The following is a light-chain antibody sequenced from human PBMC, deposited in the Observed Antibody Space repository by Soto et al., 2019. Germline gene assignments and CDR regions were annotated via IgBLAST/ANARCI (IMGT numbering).Light chain of an antibody. CDR2: GAS. V-gene: IGKV3-20*01. Sequence: DIVLTQSTVTLSLSPGERATLSCRASQTVRDGYLAWYQQKPGQAPRLFIYGASARATGIPDRFSGSGSGTDFTLTISGLEPEDFAVYYCQQYGVSMFTFGQGAKLEIK. J-gene: IGKJ2*01. CDR3: QQYGVSMFT. CDR1: QTVRDGY.